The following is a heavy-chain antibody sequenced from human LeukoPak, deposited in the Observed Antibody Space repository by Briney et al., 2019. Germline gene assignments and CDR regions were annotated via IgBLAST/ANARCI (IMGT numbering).Heavy chain of an antibody. CDR1: GFTFSSYS. D-gene: IGHD3-10*01. CDR2: ISSTSNYI. Sequence: GGSLRLSCAASGFTFSSYSMNWVGQAPRKGLEWVSSISSTSNYIYSADSVKGRFTISRDNAKNSVYLQMNSLRAEDTAVYYCARGTVTMVDYWGQGTLVTVSS. CDR3: ARGTVTMVDY. J-gene: IGHJ4*02. V-gene: IGHV3-21*01.